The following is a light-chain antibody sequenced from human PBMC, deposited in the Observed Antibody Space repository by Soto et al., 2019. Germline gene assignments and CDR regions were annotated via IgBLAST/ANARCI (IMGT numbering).Light chain of an antibody. CDR3: QQYNNYSPFT. CDR2: AAS. Sequence: DIQMTQSPSTLSASVGDRVTITCRASQGIRNDLGWYQQKPGKAPKLLIYAASTLQSGVPLRFSGSGSGTSFTLTISSLQPEDFATYYCQQYNNYSPFTFGGGTKVDIK. CDR1: QGIRND. J-gene: IGKJ4*01. V-gene: IGKV1-17*01.